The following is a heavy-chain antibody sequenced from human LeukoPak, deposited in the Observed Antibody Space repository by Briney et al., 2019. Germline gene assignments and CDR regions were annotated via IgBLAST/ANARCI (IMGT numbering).Heavy chain of an antibody. D-gene: IGHD6-25*01. CDR2: IIPIFGTA. V-gene: IGHV1-69*13. J-gene: IGHJ4*02. CDR3: ARDRNRRLPPASDY. Sequence: ASVKVSCKASGGTFSSYAISWVRQAPGQGLEWMGGIIPIFGTANYAQKFQGRVTITADESTSTTYMELRSLRSDDTAVYYCARDRNRRLPPASDYWGQGTLVTVSS. CDR1: GGTFSSYA.